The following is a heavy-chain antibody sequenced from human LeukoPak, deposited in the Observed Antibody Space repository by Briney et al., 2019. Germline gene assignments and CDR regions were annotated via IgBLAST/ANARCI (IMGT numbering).Heavy chain of an antibody. Sequence: SVKLSCKASGGTFSSYAISWVRQAPGQGLEWMGGIIPIFGTANYAQRFQGRVTITADESTSTAYMELSSLRSEDTAVYYCATYSNDPHYYYYGMDVWGQGTTVTVSS. V-gene: IGHV1-69*13. D-gene: IGHD4-11*01. CDR3: ATYSNDPHYYYYGMDV. CDR2: IIPIFGTA. J-gene: IGHJ6*02. CDR1: GGTFSSYA.